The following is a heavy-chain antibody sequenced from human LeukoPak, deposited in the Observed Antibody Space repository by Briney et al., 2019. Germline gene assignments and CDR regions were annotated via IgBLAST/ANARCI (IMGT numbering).Heavy chain of an antibody. CDR2: INPSGGST. Sequence: ASVKVSCKASGYTFTSYYMHWVRQAPGQGLEWMGIINPSGGSTSYAQKFQGRVTMTRDTSTSTVYMELSSLRSEDTAVYYCARAPPAYGSEGVGPDYWGQGTLVTVSS. J-gene: IGHJ4*02. CDR1: GYTFTSYY. D-gene: IGHD1-1*01. CDR3: ARAPPAYGSEGVGPDY. V-gene: IGHV1-46*01.